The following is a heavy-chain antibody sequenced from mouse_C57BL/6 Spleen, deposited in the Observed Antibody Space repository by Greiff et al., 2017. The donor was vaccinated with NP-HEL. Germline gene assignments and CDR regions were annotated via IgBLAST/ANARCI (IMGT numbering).Heavy chain of an antibody. D-gene: IGHD1-1*01. V-gene: IGHV5-12*01. CDR3: ARGNYGSTPAWFAY. CDR2: ISNGGGST. Sequence: EVMLVESGGGLVQPGGSLKLSCAASGFTFSDYYMYWVRQTPEKRLEWVAYISNGGGSTYYPDTVKGRFTISRDNAKNTLYLHMSRLKSEDTAMYYCARGNYGSTPAWFAYWGQGTLVTVSA. J-gene: IGHJ3*01. CDR1: GFTFSDYY.